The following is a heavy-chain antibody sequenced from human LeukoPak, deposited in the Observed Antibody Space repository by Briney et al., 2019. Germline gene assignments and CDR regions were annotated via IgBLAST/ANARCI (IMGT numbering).Heavy chain of an antibody. V-gene: IGHV3-48*01. Sequence: GGSLRLSCAASGFTFTSYSMNWVRQAPGKGLEWVSYISSSGSTISYADSVKGRFTISRDNAKNSLYLQMNSLRAEDTAVYYCARITGDHDDYWGQGTLVTVSS. J-gene: IGHJ4*02. CDR1: GFTFTSYS. D-gene: IGHD7-27*01. CDR3: ARITGDHDDY. CDR2: ISSSGSTI.